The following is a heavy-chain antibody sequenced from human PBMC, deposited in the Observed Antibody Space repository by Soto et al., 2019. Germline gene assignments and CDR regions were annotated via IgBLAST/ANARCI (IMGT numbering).Heavy chain of an antibody. CDR2: INPNSGGT. CDR3: ARSEGASGYYYYGMDV. Sequence: ASVKVSCKASGYTFTGYYMHWGRQAPGQGLEWMGWINPNSGGTNYAQKFQGWVTMTRDTSISTAYMELSRLRSDDTSVYYCARSEGASGYYYYGMDVWGQGTTVTVSS. CDR1: GYTFTGYY. V-gene: IGHV1-2*04. J-gene: IGHJ6*02.